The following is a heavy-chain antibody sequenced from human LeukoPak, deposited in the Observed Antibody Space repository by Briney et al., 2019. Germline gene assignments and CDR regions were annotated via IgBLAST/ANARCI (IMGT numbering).Heavy chain of an antibody. CDR2: IKQDGSDK. J-gene: IGHJ1*01. V-gene: IGHV3-7*01. Sequence: PGGSLRLSCAASGFTFTKYWMTWVRQAPGKGLEWVGNIKQDGSDKNYMDSVKGRFTISRDNAKKSLYLQMNSLRAEDTAVYYCARDPPLITTTGSRYFQHWGQGTLVTVSS. CDR1: GFTFTKYW. D-gene: IGHD1-1*01. CDR3: ARDPPLITTTGSRYFQH.